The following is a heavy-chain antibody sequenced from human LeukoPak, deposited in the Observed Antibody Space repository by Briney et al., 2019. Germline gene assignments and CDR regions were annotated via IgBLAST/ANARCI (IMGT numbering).Heavy chain of an antibody. CDR3: ARDHDSSGYHSDDY. Sequence: ASVKVSCKASGYTFTSYGISWVRQAPGQGLEWMGWISAYNGNTNYAQKLRGRVTMTTDTSTSTAYMELRSLRSDDTAVYYCARDHDSSGYHSDDYWGQGTLVTVSS. V-gene: IGHV1-18*01. J-gene: IGHJ4*02. CDR1: GYTFTSYG. D-gene: IGHD3-22*01. CDR2: ISAYNGNT.